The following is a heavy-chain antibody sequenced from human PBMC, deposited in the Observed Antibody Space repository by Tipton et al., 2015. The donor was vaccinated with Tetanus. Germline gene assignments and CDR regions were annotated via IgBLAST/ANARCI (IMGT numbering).Heavy chain of an antibody. CDR3: ARDSPNYGDYEGLGY. J-gene: IGHJ4*02. CDR2: ISAYNGNT. Sequence: QSGAEVKKPGASVKVSCKASGYTFTSYGISWVRQAPGQGLEWMGWISAYNGNTNYAQKLQGRVTMTTDTSTSTAYMELRSLRSDDTAVYYWARDSPNYGDYEGLGYWGQGTLVTVSS. V-gene: IGHV1-18*01. CDR1: GYTFTSYG. D-gene: IGHD4-17*01.